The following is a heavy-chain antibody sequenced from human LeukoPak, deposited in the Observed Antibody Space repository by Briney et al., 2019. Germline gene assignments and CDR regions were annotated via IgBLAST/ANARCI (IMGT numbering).Heavy chain of an antibody. CDR3: ARDHGRGSGPGMDV. D-gene: IGHD3-10*01. CDR2: ISAYNGNT. V-gene: IGHV1-18*04. J-gene: IGHJ4*02. Sequence: ASVKVSCKASGYTFTGYYMHWVRQAPGQGLEWMGWISAYNGNTNYAQKLQGRVTMTTDTSTSTAYMELRSLRSDDTAVYYCARDHGRGSGPGMDVWGQGTLVTVSS. CDR1: GYTFTGYY.